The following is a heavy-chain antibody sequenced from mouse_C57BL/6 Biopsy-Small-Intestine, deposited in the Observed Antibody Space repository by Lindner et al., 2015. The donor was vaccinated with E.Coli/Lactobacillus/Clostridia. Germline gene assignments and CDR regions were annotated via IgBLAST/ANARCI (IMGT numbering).Heavy chain of an antibody. D-gene: IGHD2-1*01. Sequence: VQLQESGPVLVKPGASVKMSCKASGYTFTDYYMNWVKQSHRKSLEWIGVINPDNGVTNYNQKFEGKATWTVDKSSSTAYMELNSLTSEGSAVYYCTRGGNFVQSDYWGQGTSLTVSS. CDR3: TRGGNFVQSDY. CDR2: INPDNGVT. CDR1: GYTFTDYY. J-gene: IGHJ2*02. V-gene: IGHV1-19*01.